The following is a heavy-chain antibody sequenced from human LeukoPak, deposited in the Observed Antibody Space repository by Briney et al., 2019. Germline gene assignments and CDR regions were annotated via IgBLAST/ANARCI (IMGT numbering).Heavy chain of an antibody. V-gene: IGHV3-23*01. Sequence: GSLRLSCAASGFTFSSYAMSWVRQAPGKGLEWVSTISGSGGSTYYADSVKGRFTISRDNSKNTLYLQMNSLRTEDTAIYYCAKGTYSNYENWFDPWGQGTLVTVSS. CDR1: GFTFSSYA. CDR3: AKGTYSNYENWFDP. J-gene: IGHJ5*02. CDR2: ISGSGGST. D-gene: IGHD4-11*01.